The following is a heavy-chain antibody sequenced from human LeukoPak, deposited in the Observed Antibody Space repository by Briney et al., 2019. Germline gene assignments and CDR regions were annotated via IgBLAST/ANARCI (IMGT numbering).Heavy chain of an antibody. Sequence: GGSLRLSCAASGFTFSNYAMHWVRQAPGKGLEWVAVISYDGSNKYYADSVKGRFTISRDNSKNTLYLQMNSLRAEDTAVYYCARDASNGVVVAAIRLLEYWGQGSLVTASS. CDR1: GFTFSNYA. CDR2: ISYDGSNK. D-gene: IGHD2-15*01. J-gene: IGHJ4*02. CDR3: ARDASNGVVVAAIRLLEY. V-gene: IGHV3-30*04.